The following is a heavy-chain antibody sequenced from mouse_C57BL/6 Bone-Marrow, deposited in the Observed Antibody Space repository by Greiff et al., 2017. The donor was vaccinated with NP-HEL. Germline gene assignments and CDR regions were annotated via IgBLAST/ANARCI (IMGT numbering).Heavy chain of an antibody. Sequence: VQLQQSGAELVRPGASVTLSCKASGYTFTDYEMHWVKQTPVHGLEWIGAIDPETGGPAYNQKFKGKAILTADKSSSTAYMELRSLTSEDSAVYYCTRSGTTTVVANYAMDYWGQGTSVTVSS. CDR1: GYTFTDYE. V-gene: IGHV1-15*01. CDR2: IDPETGGP. CDR3: TRSGTTTVVANYAMDY. D-gene: IGHD1-1*01. J-gene: IGHJ4*01.